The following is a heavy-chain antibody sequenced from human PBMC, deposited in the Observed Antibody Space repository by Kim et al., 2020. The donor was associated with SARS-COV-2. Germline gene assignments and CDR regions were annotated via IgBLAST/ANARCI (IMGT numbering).Heavy chain of an antibody. J-gene: IGHJ6*01. CDR2: ISYDGSNK. Sequence: GGSLRLSCAASGFTFSSYGMHWVRQAPGKGLEWVAVISYDGSNKYYADSVKGRFTISRDNSKNTLYLQMNSLRAEDTAVYYCAKDVRLYYDFWSGYSYY. D-gene: IGHD3-3*01. V-gene: IGHV3-30*18. CDR3: AKDVRLYYDFWSGYSYY. CDR1: GFTFSSYG.